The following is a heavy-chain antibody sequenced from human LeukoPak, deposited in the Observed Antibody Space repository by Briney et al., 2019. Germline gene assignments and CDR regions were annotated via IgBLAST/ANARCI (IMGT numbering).Heavy chain of an antibody. J-gene: IGHJ4*02. CDR3: TTGIRGD. CDR1: GFTVSSNY. Sequence: GGSLRLSCAASGFTVSSNYMSWVRQAPGKGLEWVSVIYDGDSTYYADSVKGRFTISRDDSKNTLFLQMNSLKTEDTAVYYCTTGIRGDCGQGTLVTVSS. CDR2: IYDGDST. V-gene: IGHV3-53*01.